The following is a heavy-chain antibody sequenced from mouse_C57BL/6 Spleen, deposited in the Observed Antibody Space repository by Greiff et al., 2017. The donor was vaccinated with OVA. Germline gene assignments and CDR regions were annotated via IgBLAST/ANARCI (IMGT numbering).Heavy chain of an antibody. J-gene: IGHJ4*01. CDR1: GYTFTDYE. V-gene: IGHV1-15*01. CDR2: IDPETGGT. Sequence: QVQLKQSGAELVRPGASVTLSCKASGYTFTDYEMHWVKQTPVHGLEWIGAIDPETGGTAYNQKFKGKAILTADKSSSTAYMELRSLTSEDSAVYYCTRFGPRYAMDYWGQGTSVTVSS. CDR3: TRFGPRYAMDY.